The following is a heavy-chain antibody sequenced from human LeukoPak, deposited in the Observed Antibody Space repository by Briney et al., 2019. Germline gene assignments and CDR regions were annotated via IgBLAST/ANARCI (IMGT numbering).Heavy chain of an antibody. CDR1: GYNFNRYA. D-gene: IGHD3-16*01. V-gene: IGHV1-18*01. Sequence: GASVKVSCKASGYNFNRYALTWVRQAPAQGLEWMGWVYTSNGDTNYPDTFQGRVTMTTDSVTKTAYLELRRLRSGGTAIYLSARVSDTIMVTPGFNSWGQGTLVTVSS. CDR2: VYTSNGDT. CDR3: ARVSDTIMVTPGFNS. J-gene: IGHJ4*02.